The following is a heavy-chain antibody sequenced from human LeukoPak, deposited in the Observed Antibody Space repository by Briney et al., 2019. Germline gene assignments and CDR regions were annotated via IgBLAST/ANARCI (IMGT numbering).Heavy chain of an antibody. V-gene: IGHV1-18*01. CDR1: GYTFTSYG. D-gene: IGHD2-8*02. CDR3: ASVNGGVAGDWFDP. CDR2: ISAYNGNT. Sequence: ASVKVSCKASGYTFTSYGISWVRQAPGQGLEWMGWISAYNGNTNYAQKVQGRVTMTTDTSTSTAYMELRSLRSDDTAVYYCASVNGGVAGDWFDPWGQGTLVTVSS. J-gene: IGHJ5*02.